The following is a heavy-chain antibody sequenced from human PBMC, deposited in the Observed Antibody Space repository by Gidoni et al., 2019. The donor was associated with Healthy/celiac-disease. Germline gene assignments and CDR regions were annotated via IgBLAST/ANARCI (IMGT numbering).Heavy chain of an antibody. V-gene: IGHV3-21*01. J-gene: IGHJ6*02. CDR1: GFTFSSYS. Sequence: EVQLVESGGGLVQPGGSLRLSCAASGFTFSSYSMNWVRQAPGKGLEWVSSISSSSSYIYYADSGKGRFTISRDNAKNSLYLQMNSLRAEDTAVYYCARDIYDEYYYYGMDVWGQGTTVTVSS. D-gene: IGHD5-12*01. CDR2: ISSSSSYI. CDR3: ARDIYDEYYYYGMDV.